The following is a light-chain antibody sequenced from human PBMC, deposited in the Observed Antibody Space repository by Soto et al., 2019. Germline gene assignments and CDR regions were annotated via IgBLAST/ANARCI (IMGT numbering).Light chain of an antibody. J-gene: IGLJ2*01. CDR3: QSYDNSLNVV. CDR1: TSNIGADYD. Sequence: QSVLAQPPSVSGAPGQRVTISCTGSTSNIGADYDVHWYRQFPGTAPKLLIYRNTNRPSGVPDRFSGSKSGTSASLAITGLQAEDEADYYCQSYDNSLNVVFGGGTKLTVL. CDR2: RNT. V-gene: IGLV1-40*01.